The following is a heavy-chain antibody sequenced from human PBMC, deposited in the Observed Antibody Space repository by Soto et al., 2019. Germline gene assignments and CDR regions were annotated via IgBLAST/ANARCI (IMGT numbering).Heavy chain of an antibody. CDR2: ISSSGSTI. V-gene: IGHV3-11*01. J-gene: IGHJ3*02. D-gene: IGHD5-18*01. CDR1: GFTFSDYY. CDR3: ARVYVDTDMVCDAFDI. Sequence: PGGSLRLSCAASGFTFSDYYMSWIRQAPGKGLEWVSYISSSGSTIYYADSVKGRFTISRDNAKNSLYLQMNSLRAEDTAVYYCARVYVDTDMVCDAFDIWGQGTMVTVSS.